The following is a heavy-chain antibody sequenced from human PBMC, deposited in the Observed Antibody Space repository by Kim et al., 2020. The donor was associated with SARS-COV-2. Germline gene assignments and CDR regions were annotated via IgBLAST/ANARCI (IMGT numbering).Heavy chain of an antibody. V-gene: IGHV3-21*01. Sequence: GGSLRLSCAASGFTFSSYSMNWVRQAPGKGLEWVSSISSSSSYIYYADSVKGRFTISRDNAKNSLYLQMNSLRAEDTAVYYCARDGATMGANLPYGMDVWGQGTTVTVSS. CDR2: ISSSSSYI. D-gene: IGHD3-10*01. CDR1: GFTFSSYS. J-gene: IGHJ6*02. CDR3: ARDGATMGANLPYGMDV.